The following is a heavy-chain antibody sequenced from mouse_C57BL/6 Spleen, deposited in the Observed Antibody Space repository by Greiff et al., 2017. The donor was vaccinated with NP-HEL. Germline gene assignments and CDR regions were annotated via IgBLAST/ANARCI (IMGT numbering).Heavy chain of an antibody. J-gene: IGHJ2*01. CDR3: TTSSHFTTVVATKDY. CDR2: IDPENGDT. CDR1: GFNIKDDY. D-gene: IGHD1-1*01. Sequence: EVQLQQSGAELVRPGASVKLSCTASGFNIKDDYMHWVKQRPEQGLEWIGWIDPENGDTEYASKFQGKATITADTSSNTAYLQLSSLTSEDTAVYYCTTSSHFTTVVATKDYWGQGTTLTVSS. V-gene: IGHV14-4*01.